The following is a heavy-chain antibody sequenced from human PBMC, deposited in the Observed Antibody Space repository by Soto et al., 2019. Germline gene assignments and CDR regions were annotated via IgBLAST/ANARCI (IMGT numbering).Heavy chain of an antibody. CDR1: GFTFTSSA. D-gene: IGHD1-26*01. Sequence: ASVKVSCKASGFTFTSSAVQWVRQARGQRLEWIGWIVVGSGNTNYAQKFQERVTITRDMSTSTAYMELSSLRSEDTAVYYCAADWKNNSRYSGSYGYWGQGTLVTVPS. CDR2: IVVGSGNT. CDR3: AADWKNNSRYSGSYGY. J-gene: IGHJ4*02. V-gene: IGHV1-58*01.